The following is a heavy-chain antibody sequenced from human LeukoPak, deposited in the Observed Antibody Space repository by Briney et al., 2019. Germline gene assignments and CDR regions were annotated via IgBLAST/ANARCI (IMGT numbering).Heavy chain of an antibody. Sequence: GASVKVSCKAPGYTFSTYGISWVRQAPGQGLEWMGWISAYNGHTNYAQKFQGRVTMTTDTSTSTAYMELTSLTSDDTAVYYCARDKDLGAVAGTFDYWGQGTLVTVSS. J-gene: IGHJ4*02. CDR3: ARDKDLGAVAGTFDY. CDR1: GYTFSTYG. D-gene: IGHD6-19*01. CDR2: ISAYNGHT. V-gene: IGHV1-18*01.